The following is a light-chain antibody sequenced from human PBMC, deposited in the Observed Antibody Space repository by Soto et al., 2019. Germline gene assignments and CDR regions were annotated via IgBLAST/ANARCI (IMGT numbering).Light chain of an antibody. V-gene: IGKV1-33*01. CDR3: QQYDNLPLT. CDR1: QDISNY. Sequence: LQMAQSPSSLSAYVGDRVTITCQASQDISNYLNWYQQKPGKAPKLLIYDASNLETGVPSRFSGSGSGTDFTFTISSLQPEDIATYYCQQYDNLPLTFGGGTKVEIK. CDR2: DAS. J-gene: IGKJ4*01.